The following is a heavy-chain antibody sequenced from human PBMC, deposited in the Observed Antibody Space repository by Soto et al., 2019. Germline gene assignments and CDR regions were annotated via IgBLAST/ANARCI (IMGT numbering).Heavy chain of an antibody. Sequence: LRLSCAASGFTFSDYYMSWIRQAPGKGLEWVSYISSSSSYTNYADSVKGRFTISRDNAKNSLYLQMNSLRAEDTAVYYCARPPSQGFSYYFDYWGRGTLVTVSS. J-gene: IGHJ4*02. CDR3: ARPPSQGFSYYFDY. CDR2: ISSSSSYT. CDR1: GFTFSDYY. V-gene: IGHV3-11*06.